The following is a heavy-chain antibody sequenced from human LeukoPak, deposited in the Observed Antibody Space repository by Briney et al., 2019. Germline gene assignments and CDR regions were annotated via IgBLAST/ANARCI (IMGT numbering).Heavy chain of an antibody. CDR1: GYTFTVCD. CDR3: AGDYYASGSYSRDY. V-gene: IGHV1-2*02. CDR2: MKPSTGAT. Sequence: ASVNVSCKPSGYTFTVCDIHWVRQAPGQGLQWMGWMKPSTGATNYAQELQGRVTMTRDTSVGTAHMELSRLTPDDTALYYCAGDYYASGSYSRDYWGQGTLVIVSS. D-gene: IGHD3-10*01. J-gene: IGHJ4*02.